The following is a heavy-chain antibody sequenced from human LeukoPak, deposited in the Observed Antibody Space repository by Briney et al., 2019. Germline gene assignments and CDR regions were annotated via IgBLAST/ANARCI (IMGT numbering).Heavy chain of an antibody. CDR3: ARDTSYGSGSYWFDP. D-gene: IGHD3-10*01. CDR1: GGSISSYY. Sequence: PSETLSLTCTVSGGSISSYYWSWIRQPPGKGLEWIGYIYYSGSTNYNPSLKSRVTISVDTSKNQFSLKLSSVTAADMAVYYCARDTSYGSGSYWFDPWGQGTLVTVSS. CDR2: IYYSGST. V-gene: IGHV4-59*01. J-gene: IGHJ5*02.